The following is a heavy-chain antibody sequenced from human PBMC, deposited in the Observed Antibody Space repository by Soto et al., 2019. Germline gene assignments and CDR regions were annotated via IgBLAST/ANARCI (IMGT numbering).Heavy chain of an antibody. V-gene: IGHV3-23*01. CDR1: RFTFSSYD. D-gene: IGHD3-3*01. CDR2: IDVGGGSA. Sequence: EVQLLESGGGLVQPGGSLRLSCAVSRFTFSSYDMSWVRQAPGKVLEWVSGIDVGGGSAYYADSVKGRFTIYRDNSKNTLHLQLNSLRSEDTAIDYCAKEDDAWTNGHFNVWGQGTVVTVSS. J-gene: IGHJ3*01. CDR3: AKEDDAWTNGHFNV.